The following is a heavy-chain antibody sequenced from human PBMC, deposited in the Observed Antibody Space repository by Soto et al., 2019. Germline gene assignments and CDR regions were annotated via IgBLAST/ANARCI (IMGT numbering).Heavy chain of an antibody. CDR2: SSSSSSTI. CDR3: ARDLGYSGYDFPGWFDP. D-gene: IGHD5-12*01. CDR1: GFTFSSYS. V-gene: IGHV3-48*02. J-gene: IGHJ5*02. Sequence: PGGSLRLSCAASGFTFSSYSMNWVRQAPGKGLEWVLSFSSSSSSTIYYADSGKGRFTISRDNAKNSLYLQMNSLRDEDTAVYYCARDLGYSGYDFPGWFDPWGQGTLVTVSS.